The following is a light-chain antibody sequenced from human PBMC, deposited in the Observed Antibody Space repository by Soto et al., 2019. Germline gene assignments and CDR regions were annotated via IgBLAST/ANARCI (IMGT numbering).Light chain of an antibody. V-gene: IGKV1-5*01. J-gene: IGKJ1*01. CDR3: QQYNSYPKT. CDR2: DAS. Sequence: PITQLASVGDRVTITCRASQSISSWLAWYQQKPGKAPKLLIYDASSLESGVPSRFSGSGSGTEFTLTISSLQPDDFATYYCQQYNSYPKTFGQGTKVDIK. CDR1: QSISSW.